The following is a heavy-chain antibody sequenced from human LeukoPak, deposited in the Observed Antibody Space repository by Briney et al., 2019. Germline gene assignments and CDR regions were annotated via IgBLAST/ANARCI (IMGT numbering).Heavy chain of an antibody. CDR1: GGSFSGYY. D-gene: IGHD2-2*01. V-gene: IGHV4-34*01. J-gene: IGHJ5*02. CDR2: INHSGST. Sequence: PSETLSLTCAVYGGSFSGYYWSWIRQPPGKGLEWIGEINHSGSTNYNSSLKSRVTISVDTSKNQFSLKLSSVTAADTAVYYCARGIVVVPAAMRERANWFDPWGQGTLVTVSS. CDR3: ARGIVVVPAAMRERANWFDP.